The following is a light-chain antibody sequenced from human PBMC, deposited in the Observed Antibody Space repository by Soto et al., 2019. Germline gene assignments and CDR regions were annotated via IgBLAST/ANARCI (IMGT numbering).Light chain of an antibody. V-gene: IGKV3-20*01. CDR3: QQYASSRLT. CDR2: GAS. Sequence: EIVLTQSPGTLALSPGEGATLSCRASQSVISTFVTWYQQKPGQAPRLLIYGASSRATGIPDRFSGSGSGTDFTLTISILEPEDFAVYYCQQYASSRLTFGGGTKV. J-gene: IGKJ4*01. CDR1: QSVISTF.